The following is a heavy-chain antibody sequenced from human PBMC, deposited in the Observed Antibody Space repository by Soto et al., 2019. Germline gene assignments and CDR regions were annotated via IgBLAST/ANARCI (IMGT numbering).Heavy chain of an antibody. V-gene: IGHV1-18*01. D-gene: IGHD6-19*01. J-gene: IGHJ3*02. CDR2: ISAYNGNT. CDR1: GYTFTTYG. CDR3: ARHDSSGWFFDAFDI. Sequence: QVQLVQSGAEVKKPGASVKVSCKASGYTFTTYGITWVRQAPGQGLEWMGWISAYNGNTNYAQKLQGRVTMTTDTSTSTAYMELRSLRSDDTAVYYCARHDSSGWFFDAFDIWGQGTMVTVSA.